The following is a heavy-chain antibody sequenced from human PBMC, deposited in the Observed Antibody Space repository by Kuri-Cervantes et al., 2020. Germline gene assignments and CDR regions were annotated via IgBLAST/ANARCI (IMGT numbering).Heavy chain of an antibody. D-gene: IGHD1-20*01. CDR1: GFTFSSYD. CDR3: ARGPITGNRFDY. Sequence: GESLKISCAASGFTFSSYDMHWVRQATGKGLEWVSAIGTAGDTYYPGSVKGRSTISRENAKNSLYLQMNSLRAGDTAVYYCARGPITGNRFDYWGQGTLVTVSS. V-gene: IGHV3-13*01. CDR2: IGTAGDT. J-gene: IGHJ4*02.